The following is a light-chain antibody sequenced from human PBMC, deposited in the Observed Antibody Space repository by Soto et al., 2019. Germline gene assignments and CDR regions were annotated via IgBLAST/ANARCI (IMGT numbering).Light chain of an antibody. CDR3: QQYNSHWT. Sequence: DIQMTQSPSTLSASVGDRVTITCRASQSISSWLAWYQRKPGKAPKLLIYKASSLESGVPSCISGSASATDFPPTISRLQPDVFATYYCQQYNSHWTFGQGTKVDIK. V-gene: IGKV1-5*03. J-gene: IGKJ1*01. CDR1: QSISSW. CDR2: KAS.